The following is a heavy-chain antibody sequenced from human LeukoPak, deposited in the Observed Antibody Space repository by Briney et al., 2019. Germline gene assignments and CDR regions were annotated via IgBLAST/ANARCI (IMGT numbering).Heavy chain of an antibody. V-gene: IGHV3-7*01. CDR3: ARSYDFWSGYPDY. CDR1: GFTFSSYN. CDR2: IKQDGSEK. D-gene: IGHD3-3*01. J-gene: IGHJ4*02. Sequence: GGSLRLSCAASGFTFSSYNMNWVRQAPGKGLEWVANIKQDGSEKYYVDSVKGRFTISRDNAKNSLYLQMNSLRAEDTAVYYCARSYDFWSGYPDYWGQGTLVTVSS.